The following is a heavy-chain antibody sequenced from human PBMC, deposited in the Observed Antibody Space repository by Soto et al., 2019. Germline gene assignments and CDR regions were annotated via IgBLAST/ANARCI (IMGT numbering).Heavy chain of an antibody. D-gene: IGHD5-12*01. CDR1: GFSVNSNY. CDR2: IDSGGTT. Sequence: EVQLVESGGGLIQPGGSLRLSCAASGFSVNSNYMSWVRQAPGKGLEWVSVIDSGGTTYYTDSVKGRFTISRDISKNTLSLQMNSLRAEDTAVYYCAREVYNSGWHFDFWGQGTLVTVSS. CDR3: AREVYNSGWHFDF. J-gene: IGHJ4*02. V-gene: IGHV3-53*01.